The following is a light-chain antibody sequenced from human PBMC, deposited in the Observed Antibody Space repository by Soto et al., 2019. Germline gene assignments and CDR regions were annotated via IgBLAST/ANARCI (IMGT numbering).Light chain of an antibody. CDR3: QQSSNSPMYT. Sequence: DIQMTQSPSSLSASVGDRVTITCRARQSIAYYVNWFQQKPGKAPKLLIYAASSLQSGVPSRFSGSGSGTDFTLTISSLQPEDFATYYCQQSSNSPMYTFGQGTKVYI. J-gene: IGKJ2*01. CDR2: AAS. CDR1: QSIAYY. V-gene: IGKV1-39*01.